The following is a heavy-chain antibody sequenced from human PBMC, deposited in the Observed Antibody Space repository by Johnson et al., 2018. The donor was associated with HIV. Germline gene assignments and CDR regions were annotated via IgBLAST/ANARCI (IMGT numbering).Heavy chain of an antibody. Sequence: QVQLVESGGGVVQPGRSLRLSCAASGFTFSSYAMHWVRQAPAKGLEWVAIISYDGGDKDYADSVKGRFTISRDSSKNTLYLQMNSLRVEDTAVYYCARSVNAGRPFDIWGQGTLVTVSS. CDR3: ARSVNAGRPFDI. CDR2: ISYDGGDK. D-gene: IGHD2-8*01. CDR1: GFTFSSYA. J-gene: IGHJ3*02. V-gene: IGHV3-30*04.